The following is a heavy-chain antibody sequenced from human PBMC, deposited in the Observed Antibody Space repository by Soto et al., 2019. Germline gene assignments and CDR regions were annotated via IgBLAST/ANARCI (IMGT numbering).Heavy chain of an antibody. CDR2: ISYDGSNK. V-gene: IGHV3-30-3*01. J-gene: IGHJ6*02. CDR3: ARVTTVTKPFNYNYYGMDV. Sequence: GGSLRLSCAASGFTFSSYAMHWVRQAPGKGLEWVAVISYDGSNKYYADSVKGRFTISRDNSKNTLYLQMNSLRAEDTAVYHCARVTTVTKPFNYNYYGMDVWGQGTTVTVSS. D-gene: IGHD4-4*01. CDR1: GFTFSSYA.